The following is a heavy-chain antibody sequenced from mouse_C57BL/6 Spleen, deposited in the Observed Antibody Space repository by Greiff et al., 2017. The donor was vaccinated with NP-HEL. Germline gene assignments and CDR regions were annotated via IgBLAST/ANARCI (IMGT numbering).Heavy chain of an antibody. CDR2: IYPGDGDT. J-gene: IGHJ3*01. CDR1: GYAFSSSW. CDR3: ARGGGDYDGGPWFAY. D-gene: IGHD2-4*01. Sequence: VQLQQSGPELVKPGASVKISCKASGYAFSSSWMNWVKQRPGKGLEWIGRIYPGDGDTNYNGKFKGKATLTADKSSSTAYMQLSSLTSEDSAVYFCARGGGDYDGGPWFAYWGQGTLVTVSA. V-gene: IGHV1-82*01.